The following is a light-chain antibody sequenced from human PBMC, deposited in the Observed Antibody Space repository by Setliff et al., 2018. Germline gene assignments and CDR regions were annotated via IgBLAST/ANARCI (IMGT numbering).Light chain of an antibody. CDR2: DVS. V-gene: IGLV2-14*03. CDR3: SSYAGSNNPDV. CDR1: SSDVGGYNY. J-gene: IGLJ1*01. Sequence: QSALTQPASVSGSPGQSITISCTGTSSDVGGYNYVSWYQQHPGKAPKLMIYDVSNRPSGVSNRFSGSKSGNTASLTISGLQAEDEADYYCSSYAGSNNPDVFGTGTKVTVL.